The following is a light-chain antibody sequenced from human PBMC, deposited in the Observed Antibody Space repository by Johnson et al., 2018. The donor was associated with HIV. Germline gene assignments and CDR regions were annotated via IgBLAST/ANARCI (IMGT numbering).Light chain of an antibody. Sequence: QSVLTQPPSVSAAPGQKVTISCSGSNSNIGNNYVSWYQQLPGTAPKLLIYENNKRPSGIPDRFSGSKSGTSATLGITGLKTGDEADYYCGTWDSSLSGVFGTGTKVTVL. V-gene: IGLV1-51*02. CDR1: NSNIGNNY. CDR3: GTWDSSLSGV. CDR2: ENN. J-gene: IGLJ1*01.